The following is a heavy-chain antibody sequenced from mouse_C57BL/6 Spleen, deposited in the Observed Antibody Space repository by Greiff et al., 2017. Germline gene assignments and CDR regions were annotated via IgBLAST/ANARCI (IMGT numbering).Heavy chain of an antibody. CDR1: GFSLSTSGMG. Sequence: QVTLKESGPGILQSSQTLSLTCSFSGFSLSTSGMGVSWIRQPSGKGLEWLAHIYWDDDKRYNPSLKSRHTISKDTSRNQVFLKITSVDTADTATYYCARRDYYGSSSYAMDYWGQGTSVTVSS. D-gene: IGHD1-1*01. J-gene: IGHJ4*01. CDR3: ARRDYYGSSSYAMDY. CDR2: IYWDDDK. V-gene: IGHV8-12*01.